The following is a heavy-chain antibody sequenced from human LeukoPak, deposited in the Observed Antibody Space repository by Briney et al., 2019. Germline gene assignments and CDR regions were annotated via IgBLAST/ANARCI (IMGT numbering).Heavy chain of an antibody. CDR1: GFIFSDHY. CDR2: TRNEANIYTT. Sequence: GGSLRLSCAASGFIFSDHYMDWVRQAPGEGLEWVGRTRNEANIYTTKYAASVKGRFTISRDDSKNSLYLQMNSLKTEDTAVYYCASPVGATTVRAFDIWGQGTMVTVSS. CDR3: ASPVGATTVRAFDI. D-gene: IGHD1-26*01. J-gene: IGHJ3*02. V-gene: IGHV3-72*01.